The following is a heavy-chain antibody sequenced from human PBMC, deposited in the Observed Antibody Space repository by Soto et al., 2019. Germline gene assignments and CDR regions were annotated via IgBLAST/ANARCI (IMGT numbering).Heavy chain of an antibody. J-gene: IGHJ4*02. CDR2: INHSGST. CDR3: ARSRRSGWYPSENFDY. CDR1: GGTFSGYY. V-gene: IGHV4-34*01. D-gene: IGHD6-19*01. Sequence: PSWTMSLSCAVCGGTFSGYYWSGIRQKPGKGLEWIGEINHSGSTNYNPSLKSRVTISVDTSKNQFSLKLSSVTAADTAVYYCARSRRSGWYPSENFDYWGQGTLVTVSS.